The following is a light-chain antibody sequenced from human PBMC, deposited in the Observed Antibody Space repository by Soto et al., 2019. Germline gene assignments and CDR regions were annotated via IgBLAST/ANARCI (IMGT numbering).Light chain of an antibody. J-gene: IGKJ5*01. CDR2: SAS. V-gene: IGKV1-27*01. CDR3: QKFNTAPLT. CDR1: QDISVY. Sequence: DIQMTQSPSSLSASVGARVTITCRASQDISVYLAWYQQKPGKDPKLLIYSASTLQSGVPSRFSGSGSGTDFTLTISSLQPEDVATYYCQKFNTAPLTFGQGTRLEIK.